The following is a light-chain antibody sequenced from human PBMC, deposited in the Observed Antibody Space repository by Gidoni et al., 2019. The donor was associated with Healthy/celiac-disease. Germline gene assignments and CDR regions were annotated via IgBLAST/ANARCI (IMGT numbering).Light chain of an antibody. CDR2: GKN. CDR1: SLRSYY. V-gene: IGLV3-19*01. CDR3: NSRDSSSNHLV. J-gene: IGLJ2*01. Sequence: SSELTQAPAVSVALGQTVRITCQGDSLRSYYSSWYQQKPGQAPVLVIYGKNNRPSGIPDRVSGSSSRNTASLTITGAQAEDEADYYCNSRDSSSNHLVFGGGTKLTVL.